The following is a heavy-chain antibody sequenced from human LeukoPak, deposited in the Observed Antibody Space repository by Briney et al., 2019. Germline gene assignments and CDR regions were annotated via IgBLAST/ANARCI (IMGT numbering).Heavy chain of an antibody. J-gene: IGHJ1*01. CDR2: MDPNSGNT. Sequence: ASVKVSCKASGYTFTNYDLNWVRQATGQGLEWMGWMDPNSGNTGYAQKFQGRVTMTRNTSTSTAYMELTSLRSEDTSVYYCXXGXXGXQYFQYWGQGTLVTVSS. CDR3: XXGXXGXQYFQY. V-gene: IGHV1-8*02. CDR1: GYTFTNYD.